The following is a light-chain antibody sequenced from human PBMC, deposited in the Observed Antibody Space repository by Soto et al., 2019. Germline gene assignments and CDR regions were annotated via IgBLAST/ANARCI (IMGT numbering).Light chain of an antibody. CDR2: GAS. J-gene: IGKJ2*01. V-gene: IGKV3-20*01. Sequence: DIVLTQSPGTLSLAPGERAALACRASQSVSSRYLDWYQQKPCQAPRLLIYGASSRATGIPDRFSGSGSGTDLTVTISRLEPQDFTVYYCQQYGSSLVTFGQGTKLEIK. CDR3: QQYGSSLVT. CDR1: QSVSSRY.